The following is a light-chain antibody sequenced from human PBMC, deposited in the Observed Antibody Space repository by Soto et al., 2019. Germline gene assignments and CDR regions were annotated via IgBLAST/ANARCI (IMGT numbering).Light chain of an antibody. CDR3: AAWDDSLV. CDR1: SSNIGSNT. J-gene: IGLJ3*02. Sequence: QSVLTQPPSASGTPGQRVTISCSGSSSNIGSNTVNWYQQLPGTAPKLLIYSNNQRPSGVLDRFSGSKSGTSASLALSGLQSEDEADYYCAAWDDSLVFGGGTKLTVL. V-gene: IGLV1-44*01. CDR2: SNN.